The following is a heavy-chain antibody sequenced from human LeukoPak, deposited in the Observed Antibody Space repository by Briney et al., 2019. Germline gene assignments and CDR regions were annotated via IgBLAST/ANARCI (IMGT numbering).Heavy chain of an antibody. J-gene: IGHJ3*02. CDR3: ARGGYSSRGYREDAFDI. CDR1: GGSISSYY. CDR2: IYYSGST. Sequence: SETLSLTCTVSGGSISSYYWSWIRQPPGKGLEWIGYIYYSGSTNYNPSLKSRVTISVDKSRNQFSLKLSSVTAADTAVYSCARGGYSSRGYREDAFDIWGEGTMVTVSS. D-gene: IGHD6-13*01. V-gene: IGHV4-59*01.